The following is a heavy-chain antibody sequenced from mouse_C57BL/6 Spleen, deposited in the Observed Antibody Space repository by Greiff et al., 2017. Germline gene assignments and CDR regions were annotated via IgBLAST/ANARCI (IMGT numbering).Heavy chain of an antibody. V-gene: IGHV5-4*03. Sequence: EVMLVESGGGLVKPGGSLKLSCAASGFTFSSYAMSWVRQTPEKRLEWVATISDGGSYTYYPDNVKGRFTNSRDNAKNNLYLQMSHLKSEDTAMYYCARDGSSLRGYAMDYWGQGTSVTVSS. CDR2: ISDGGSYT. D-gene: IGHD1-1*01. CDR1: GFTFSSYA. CDR3: ARDGSSLRGYAMDY. J-gene: IGHJ4*01.